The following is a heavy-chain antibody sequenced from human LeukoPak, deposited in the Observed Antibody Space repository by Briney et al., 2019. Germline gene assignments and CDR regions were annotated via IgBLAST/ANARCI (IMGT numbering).Heavy chain of an antibody. CDR3: ARVMDDFRSGYYIAGWGVTNYYGMDV. CDR2: VYFSGRT. Sequence: SETLSLTCTVSGGSVSSDTHYWSWIRQPPGKGLEWIGYVYFSGRTNYNPSLKSRVTISVDTSKNQFSLKLSSVTAADTAVYYCARVMDDFRSGYYIAGWGVTNYYGMDVWGQGTTVTVSS. D-gene: IGHD3-3*01. V-gene: IGHV4-61*01. J-gene: IGHJ6*02. CDR1: GGSVSSDTHY.